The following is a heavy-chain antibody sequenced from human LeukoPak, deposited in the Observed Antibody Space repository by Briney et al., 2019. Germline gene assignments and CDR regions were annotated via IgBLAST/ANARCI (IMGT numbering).Heavy chain of an antibody. CDR3: ARRSGIVVAGAFDY. D-gene: IGHD6-19*01. Sequence: PGRSLRLSCAASGFTFSNYAMRWVRQAPGKGLGWVSGISGSGDSTYYADSVKGRFTISRDNSKNTLYLQMNSLRAEDTAVYYCARRSGIVVAGAFDYWGQGTLVTVSS. CDR1: GFTFSNYA. J-gene: IGHJ4*02. CDR2: ISGSGDST. V-gene: IGHV3-23*01.